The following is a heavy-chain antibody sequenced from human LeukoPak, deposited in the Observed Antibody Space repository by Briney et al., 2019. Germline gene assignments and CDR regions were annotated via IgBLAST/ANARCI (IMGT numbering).Heavy chain of an antibody. D-gene: IGHD4-23*01. J-gene: IGHJ5*02. Sequence: PSETLSLTCTVSGGSISGYYWSWIRQPPGKGLEWIGYIYYSGSTNYNPSLKSRVTISVDTSKNQFSLKLSSVTAADTAVYYCARGHTVVTDFGLNWFDPWGQGTLVAVSS. V-gene: IGHV4-59*01. CDR2: IYYSGST. CDR3: ARGHTVVTDFGLNWFDP. CDR1: GGSISGYY.